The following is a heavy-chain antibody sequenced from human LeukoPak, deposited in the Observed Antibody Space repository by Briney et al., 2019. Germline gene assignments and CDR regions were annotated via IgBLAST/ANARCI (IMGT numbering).Heavy chain of an antibody. CDR3: ATLRGASTAVFDS. V-gene: IGHV4-59*08. Sequence: PSETLSLTCTVSGGSISSDYWSWIRQSPGERLEWIGYIHYSGATNYSPSLKSRVTISVDTSKNQFSLKLSSVTAADTALYYCATLRGASTAVFDSWGQGTLVTVSS. CDR2: IHYSGAT. CDR1: GGSISSDY. D-gene: IGHD2-21*02. J-gene: IGHJ4*02.